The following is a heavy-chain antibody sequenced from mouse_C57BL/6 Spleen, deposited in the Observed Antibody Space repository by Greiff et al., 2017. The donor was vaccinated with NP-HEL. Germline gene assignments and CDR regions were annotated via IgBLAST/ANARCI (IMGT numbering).Heavy chain of an antibody. CDR2: ISSGSSTS. Sequence: EVQRVESGGGLVKPGGSLKLSCAASGFTFSDYGMHWVRQAPEKGLEWVAYISSGSSTSYYADTVKGRFTISRGNAKNTLFLQMTSLRSEDTAMYYCARALLIYYYGPLDYWGQGTTLTVSS. D-gene: IGHD1-1*01. CDR1: GFTFSDYG. J-gene: IGHJ2*01. V-gene: IGHV5-17*01. CDR3: ARALLIYYYGPLDY.